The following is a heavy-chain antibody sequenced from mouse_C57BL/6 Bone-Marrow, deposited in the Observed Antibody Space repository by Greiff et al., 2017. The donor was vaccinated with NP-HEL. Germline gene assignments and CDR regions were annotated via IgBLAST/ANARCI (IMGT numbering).Heavy chain of an antibody. CDR2: INYDGSST. J-gene: IGHJ1*03. V-gene: IGHV5-16*01. CDR3: ARYEGFVWYFDV. D-gene: IGHD2-12*01. CDR1: GFTFSDYY. Sequence: EVHLVESEGGLVQPGSSMKLSCTASGFTFSDYYMAWVRQVPEKGLEWVANINYDGSSTYYLDSLKSRFIISRDNAKNILYLQMSSLKSEDTATYYCARYEGFVWYFDVWGTGTTVTVSS.